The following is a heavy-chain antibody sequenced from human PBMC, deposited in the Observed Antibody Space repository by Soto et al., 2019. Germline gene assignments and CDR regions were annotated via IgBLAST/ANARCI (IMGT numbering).Heavy chain of an antibody. CDR1: GFTFSSYS. V-gene: IGHV3-48*02. Sequence: SRRLSCAASGFTFSSYSMNWVRQAPGKGLEGVSYISSSSSTIYYADSVKGRFTISRDNAKNSLYLQMNSLRDEDTAVYYCAREGLTALRNYYYYYGMDVWGQGTTVTVSS. CDR2: ISSSSSTI. D-gene: IGHD7-27*01. J-gene: IGHJ6*02. CDR3: AREGLTALRNYYYYYGMDV.